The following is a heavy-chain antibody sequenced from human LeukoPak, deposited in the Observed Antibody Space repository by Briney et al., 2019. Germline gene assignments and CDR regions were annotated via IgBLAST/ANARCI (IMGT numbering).Heavy chain of an antibody. V-gene: IGHV2-70*13. CDR2: IDWDDDK. CDR1: GFSLSTSGMC. D-gene: IGHD2-2*01. Sequence: SGPALVKPTQTLTLTCTFSGFSLSTSGMCVSWIRQPPGKALEWLALIDWDDDKYYSTSLKTRLTISKDTSKNQVVLTLTNMDPVDTGTYYCARMGCSGTSWGDYYYYGMDVWGQGTTVTVSS. CDR3: ARMGCSGTSWGDYYYYGMDV. J-gene: IGHJ6*02.